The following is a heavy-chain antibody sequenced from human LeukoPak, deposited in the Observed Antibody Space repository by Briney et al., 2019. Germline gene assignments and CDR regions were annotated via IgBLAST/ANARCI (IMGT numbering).Heavy chain of an antibody. CDR2: INHSGST. J-gene: IGHJ4*02. CDR1: GGSFSGYY. D-gene: IGHD6-13*01. Sequence: SETLSLTCAVYGGSFSGYYWSWIRQPPGKGLEWIGEINHSGSTNYNPSLKSRVTISVDTSKNQFSLKLSSVTAADTAVCYCAVAAAGLTYYFDYWGQGTLVTVSS. V-gene: IGHV4-34*01. CDR3: AVAAAGLTYYFDY.